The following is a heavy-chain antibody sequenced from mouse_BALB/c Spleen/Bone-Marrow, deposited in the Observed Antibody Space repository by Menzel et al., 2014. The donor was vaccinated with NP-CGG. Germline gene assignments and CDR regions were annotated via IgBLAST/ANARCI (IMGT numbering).Heavy chain of an antibody. CDR3: ARSGGYDGFSY. J-gene: IGHJ2*01. V-gene: IGHV1S81*02. Sequence: QVQLQQSGAELVKPGASVKLSCKASGYSFTNYYMYWVKRRPGQGLEWIGEINPSNGGTNFNEKFKNKATLTVDKSSSTAYMQLSSLTSEDSAVYYCARSGGYDGFSYWGQGTTLTVSS. CDR2: INPSNGGT. D-gene: IGHD2-2*01. CDR1: GYSFTNYY.